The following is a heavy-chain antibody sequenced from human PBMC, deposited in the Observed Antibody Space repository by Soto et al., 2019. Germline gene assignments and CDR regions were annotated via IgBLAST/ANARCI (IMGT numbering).Heavy chain of an antibody. Sequence: RASVKVSCKASGYSFTSYAMHWVRQAPGQRLEWMGWINSGNGNTRYSQKLQGRVTITRDTSASTGYMDLSSLRSEDTAVYFCATSSWAGTSFYYGMDVWGQGTAVTVSS. CDR3: ATSSWAGTSFYYGMDV. J-gene: IGHJ6*02. D-gene: IGHD1-7*01. CDR2: INSGNGNT. V-gene: IGHV1-3*01. CDR1: GYSFTSYA.